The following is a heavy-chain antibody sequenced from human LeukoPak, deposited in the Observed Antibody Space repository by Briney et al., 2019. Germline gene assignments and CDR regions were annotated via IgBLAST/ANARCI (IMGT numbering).Heavy chain of an antibody. CDR1: GGSFSGYY. Sequence: SETLSLTCAVYGGSFSGYYWSWIRQPPGKGLEWIGEINHSGSTNYNPSLKSRVTISVDTSKKQFSLKLSSVTAADTAVYYCARDRSLFGEFDYWGQGTLVTVSS. J-gene: IGHJ4*02. V-gene: IGHV4-34*01. D-gene: IGHD3-10*02. CDR3: ARDRSLFGEFDY. CDR2: INHSGST.